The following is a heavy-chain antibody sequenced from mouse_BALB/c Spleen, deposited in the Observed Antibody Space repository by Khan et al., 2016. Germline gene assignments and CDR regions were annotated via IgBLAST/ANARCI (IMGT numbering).Heavy chain of an antibody. J-gene: IGHJ3*01. D-gene: IGHD1-1*01. Sequence: QIQLVQSGPELKKPGETVRISCKATGYTFTNYGMNWVKQAPGKGLKWMGWINTYTGEPTYADDFKGRFAFSLDTSASTAYLQINNLKNEDTATXFAERPYYGSSRGFAYWGQGTLVTVSA. CDR3: ERPYYGSSRGFAY. V-gene: IGHV9-3-1*01. CDR2: INTYTGEP. CDR1: GYTFTNYG.